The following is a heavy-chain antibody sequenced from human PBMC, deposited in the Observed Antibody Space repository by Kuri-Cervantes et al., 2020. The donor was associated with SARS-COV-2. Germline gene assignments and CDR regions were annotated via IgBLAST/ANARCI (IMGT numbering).Heavy chain of an antibody. Sequence: GSLRLSCAVYGGSFSGYYWSWIRQPPGKGLEWIGEINHSGSTNYNPSLKSRVTISVDTSKNQFFLKLSSVTAADTAVYYCAGSSGWYTYYYYGMDVWGQGTTVTDSS. J-gene: IGHJ6*02. CDR1: GGSFSGYY. CDR2: INHSGST. V-gene: IGHV4-34*01. D-gene: IGHD6-19*01. CDR3: AGSSGWYTYYYYGMDV.